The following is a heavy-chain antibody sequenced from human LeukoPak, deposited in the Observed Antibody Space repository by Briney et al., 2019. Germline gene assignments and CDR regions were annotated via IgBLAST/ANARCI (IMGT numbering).Heavy chain of an antibody. CDR1: GFTFSSYS. CDR3: ARYCSGGSCYDSEYYYMDV. CDR2: ISSSSSYI. D-gene: IGHD2-15*01. Sequence: KPGGSLRLSCAASGFTFSSYSMNWVRQAPGEGLEWVSSISSSSSYIYYADSVKGRFTISRDNAKNSLYLQMNRLRAEDTAVYYCARYCSGGSCYDSEYYYMDVWGKGTTVTVSS. J-gene: IGHJ6*03. V-gene: IGHV3-21*01.